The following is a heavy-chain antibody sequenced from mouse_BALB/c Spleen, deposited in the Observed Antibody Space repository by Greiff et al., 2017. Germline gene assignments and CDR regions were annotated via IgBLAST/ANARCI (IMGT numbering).Heavy chain of an antibody. J-gene: IGHJ4*01. CDR1: GYSFTGYF. CDR3: GRSHYDYDEGYYAMDY. Sequence: EVKLMESGPELVKPGASVKISCKASGYSFTGYFMNWVKQSHGKSLEWIGRINPYNGDTFYNQKFKGKATLTVDKSSSTAHMELLSLTSEDSAVYYCGRSHYDYDEGYYAMDYWGQGTSVTVSS. D-gene: IGHD2-4*01. V-gene: IGHV1-37*01. CDR2: INPYNGDT.